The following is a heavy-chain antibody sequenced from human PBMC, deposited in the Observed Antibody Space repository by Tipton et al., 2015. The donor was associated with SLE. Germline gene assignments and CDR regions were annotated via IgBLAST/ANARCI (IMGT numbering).Heavy chain of an antibody. Sequence: TLSLTCTVSGGSLSSYYWSWIRQSPEKGLEWIGYLSYSGSTNYNPSPESRVTISVDTSKNQFSLKLSSVTAADTAVYYCARVQAYEGFDPWGQGTLVTVSS. V-gene: IGHV4-59*12. CDR3: ARVQAYEGFDP. D-gene: IGHD3-16*01. CDR1: GGSLSSYY. CDR2: LSYSGST. J-gene: IGHJ5*02.